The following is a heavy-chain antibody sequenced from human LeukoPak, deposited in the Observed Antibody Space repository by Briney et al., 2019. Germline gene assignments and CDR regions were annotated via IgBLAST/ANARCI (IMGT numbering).Heavy chain of an antibody. J-gene: IGHJ4*02. D-gene: IGHD3-3*02. CDR1: GLTFSEYA. CDR2: ISGSGGGT. Sequence: GASLTLSCPASGLTFSEYAISWVRQPPGKGLEWVSCISGSGGGTYYADSVKGRFTISRDNSKTTVYLQMNSLRVEDTALYYCVKGRISPDYWGQGTLVTVSS. CDR3: VKGRISPDY. V-gene: IGHV3-23*01.